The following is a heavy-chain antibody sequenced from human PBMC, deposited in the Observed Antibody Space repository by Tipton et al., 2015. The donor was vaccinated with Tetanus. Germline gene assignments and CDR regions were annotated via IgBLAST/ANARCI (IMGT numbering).Heavy chain of an antibody. D-gene: IGHD3-10*01. CDR1: GGSISTKTYY. CDR2: ISHSATT. CDR3: ARHVGGYGSPPHDL. J-gene: IGHJ5*02. V-gene: IGHV4-39*01. Sequence: LRLSCFVSGGSISTKTYYWGWIRQTPGKGLEWIASISHSATTFYNPSLKSRVTMSEDPSKNQFSVRLSSVTAADTGVYYCARHVGGYGSPPHDLWGQGTLVTVSS.